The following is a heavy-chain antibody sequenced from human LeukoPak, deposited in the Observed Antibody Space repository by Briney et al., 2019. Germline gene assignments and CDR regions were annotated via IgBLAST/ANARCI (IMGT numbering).Heavy chain of an antibody. J-gene: IGHJ4*02. V-gene: IGHV3-74*01. CDR3: AREPGNYLYYFDY. CDR1: GFTFSSYW. CDR2: INTDGSST. Sequence: GGSLRLSCAASGFTFSSYWTHSVRQAPGKGLVWVSRINTDGSSTSYVGSVKGRFTISRDNAKNRLYLQMNSLRAEDTAVYYCAREPGNYLYYFDYWGEGSLVTVRS. D-gene: IGHD1-7*01.